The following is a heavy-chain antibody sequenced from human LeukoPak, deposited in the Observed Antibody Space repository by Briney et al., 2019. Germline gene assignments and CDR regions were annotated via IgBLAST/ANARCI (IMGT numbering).Heavy chain of an antibody. Sequence: SETLSLTCTLSGDFITSDTYSWSWLPQPVGMQLEWIGRIYTTGATNYNPSLRSRVTMSIDTSKNQFSLKLNSVTAADTAVYYCARSWYNGNYHGAFNMWDEGTMVTVTS. V-gene: IGHV4-61*02. CDR2: IYTTGAT. CDR3: ARSWYNGNYHGAFNM. CDR1: GDFITSDTYS. J-gene: IGHJ3*02. D-gene: IGHD1-26*01.